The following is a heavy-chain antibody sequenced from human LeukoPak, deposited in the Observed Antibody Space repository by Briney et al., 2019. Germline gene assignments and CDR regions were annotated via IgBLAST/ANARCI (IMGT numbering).Heavy chain of an antibody. V-gene: IGHV3-21*01. D-gene: IGHD3-16*02. Sequence: GGSLRLSCAASGYTFSDYSVNWVRQVPGKGLEWVSSISSSGTYIYYADSVKGRFTISRDNAKSSLFLQMNSLRAEDTAVYYCVSGNDPDYVWGTYRPDAFDIWGEGTMVIVSS. CDR1: GYTFSDYS. J-gene: IGHJ3*02. CDR3: VSGNDPDYVWGTYRPDAFDI. CDR2: ISSSGTYI.